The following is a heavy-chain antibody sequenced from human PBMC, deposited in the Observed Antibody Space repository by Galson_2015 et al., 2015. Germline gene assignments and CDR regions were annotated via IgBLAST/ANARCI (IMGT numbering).Heavy chain of an antibody. D-gene: IGHD4-17*01. CDR2: INAGNGNT. Sequence: SVKVSCKASGYTFTSYTMHWVRQAPGQRLEWVGWINAGNGNTKYSQKFQGRVTITRDTSASTAYMELSSLRSEDTAVYYCARATVTLKSFDYYGMDVGGQATTVTIAS. J-gene: IGHJ6*02. CDR3: ARATVTLKSFDYYGMDV. CDR1: GYTFTSYT. V-gene: IGHV1-3*01.